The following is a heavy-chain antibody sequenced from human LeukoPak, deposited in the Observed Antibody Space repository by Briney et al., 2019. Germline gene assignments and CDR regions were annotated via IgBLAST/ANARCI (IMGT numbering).Heavy chain of an antibody. D-gene: IGHD6-6*01. Sequence: GGSLRLSCAASGFTFSSYAMSWVRQAPGKGLEWVSAISGSGGSTYYADSVKGRFTISRDNSKNTLYLQMDSLRAEDTAVYYCAKGPCSSSSEGDYWGQGTLVTVSS. CDR3: AKGPCSSSSEGDY. J-gene: IGHJ4*02. CDR1: GFTFSSYA. CDR2: ISGSGGST. V-gene: IGHV3-23*01.